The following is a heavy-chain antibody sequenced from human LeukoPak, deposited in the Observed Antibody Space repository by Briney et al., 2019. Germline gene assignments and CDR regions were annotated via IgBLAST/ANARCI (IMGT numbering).Heavy chain of an antibody. CDR2: TYYRSKWYN. J-gene: IGHJ5*02. CDR3: ARGNTYYYGSGSNNWFDP. CDR1: GDSVSSNSAA. Sequence: SQTLSLTCAISGDSVSSNSAAWNWIRQSPSRGLEWLGRTYYRSKWYNDYAVSVKSRITINPDTSKNQFSLQLSSVTAADTAVYYCARGNTYYYGSGSNNWFDPWGQGTLVTVSS. V-gene: IGHV6-1*01. D-gene: IGHD3-10*01.